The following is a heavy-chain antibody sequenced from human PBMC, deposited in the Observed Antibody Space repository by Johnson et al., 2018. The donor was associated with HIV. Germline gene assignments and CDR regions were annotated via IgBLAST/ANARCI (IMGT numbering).Heavy chain of an antibody. Sequence: VQLVESGGGLAQPAGFLSLSCTASGFTFNNAWMSWVRQAPGKGLEWVARIKSKTDDLTTDYAAPVKGRFTISRDNSKNTLYLQMNSLRAEDTAVYYCARDPSPSSYRAFDIWGQGTLVIASS. D-gene: IGHD5-12*01. CDR2: IKSKTDDLTT. V-gene: IGHV3-15*01. J-gene: IGHJ3*02. CDR3: ARDPSPSSYRAFDI. CDR1: GFTFNNAW.